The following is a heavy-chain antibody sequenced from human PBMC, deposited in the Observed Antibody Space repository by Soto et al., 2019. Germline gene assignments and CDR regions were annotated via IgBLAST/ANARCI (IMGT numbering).Heavy chain of an antibody. D-gene: IGHD3-10*01. CDR2: IYYSGST. V-gene: IGHV4-30-4*01. CDR1: GGSISSGDYY. J-gene: IGHJ4*02. Sequence: PSETLSLTCTVSGGSISSGDYYWSWIRQPPGKGLEWIGYIYYSGSTYYNPSLKSRVTISVDTSKNQFSLKLSSVTAADTAVYYCARQTLLWFGELHSGYFDYWGQGTLVTVSS. CDR3: ARQTLLWFGELHSGYFDY.